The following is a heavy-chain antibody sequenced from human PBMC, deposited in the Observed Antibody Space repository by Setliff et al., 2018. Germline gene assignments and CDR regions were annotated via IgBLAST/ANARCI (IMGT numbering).Heavy chain of an antibody. CDR1: GGSINRDY. CDR3: ARDQFSSGWYGAPESYFDL. Sequence: SETLSLTCSVSGGSINRDYWNWIRQPPGKGLEWLGYIHYSGNTNYNPSLGSRISMSLDTSKNQISLNLTSVTAADTAVYYCARDQFSSGWYGAPESYFDLWGQGILVTVSS. CDR2: IHYSGNT. V-gene: IGHV4-59*01. D-gene: IGHD6-19*01. J-gene: IGHJ4*02.